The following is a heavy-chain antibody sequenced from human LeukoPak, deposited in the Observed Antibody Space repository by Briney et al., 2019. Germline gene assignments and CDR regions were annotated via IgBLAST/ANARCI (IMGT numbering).Heavy chain of an antibody. CDR1: GGSISSSSYY. J-gene: IGHJ3*02. CDR2: IYYSGST. D-gene: IGHD1-14*01. CDR3: ASRRDGAFDI. Sequence: KSSETLSLTCTVSGGSISSSSYYWGWIRQPPGKGLEWIGSIYYSGSTYYNPSLKSRVTISVDTSKNQFSLKLSSVTAADTAVYYCASRRDGAFDIWGQGTMVTVSS. V-gene: IGHV4-39*07.